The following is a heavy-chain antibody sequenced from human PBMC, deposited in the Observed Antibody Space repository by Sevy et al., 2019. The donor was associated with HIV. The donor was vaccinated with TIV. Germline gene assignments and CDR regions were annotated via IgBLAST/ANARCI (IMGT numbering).Heavy chain of an antibody. CDR1: GFTVSSNY. D-gene: IGHD5-12*01. J-gene: IGHJ4*02. CDR3: AVRDGYNWNYFDY. V-gene: IGHV3-53*01. Sequence: GGSLRLSCAASGFTVSSNYMSWVRQAPGKGLEWVSTIYSGGSIYYADSVKGRFTISRDNSKNTLYLQMNSLRAEDTALYYCAVRDGYNWNYFDYWGQGTLVTVSS. CDR2: IYSGGSI.